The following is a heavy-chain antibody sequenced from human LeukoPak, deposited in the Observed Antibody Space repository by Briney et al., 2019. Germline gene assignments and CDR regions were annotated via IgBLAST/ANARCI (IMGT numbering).Heavy chain of an antibody. J-gene: IGHJ4*02. Sequence: GGSLRLSCVASGFTFSIYGMHWVRQAPGKGLEWVAFIRYDGSDKYYAESVRGRFTISRDNSKNTLYLLMKSLRAEDTAVYYCAKALSGSPPKPFDYWGQGTLVTVSS. V-gene: IGHV3-30*02. CDR2: IRYDGSDK. D-gene: IGHD1-26*01. CDR3: AKALSGSPPKPFDY. CDR1: GFTFSIYG.